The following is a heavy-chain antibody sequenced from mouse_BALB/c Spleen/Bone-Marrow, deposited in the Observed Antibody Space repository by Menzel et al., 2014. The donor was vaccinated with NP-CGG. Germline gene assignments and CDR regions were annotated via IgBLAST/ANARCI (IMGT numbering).Heavy chain of an antibody. CDR1: GYTFSNYW. J-gene: IGHJ4*01. D-gene: IGHD1-1*01. CDR3: ARKWPYFYCSGGDAMDF. V-gene: IGHV1-9*01. Sequence: QVQLKQSGAELMKPGASVKISCKATGYTFSNYWIEWVKQRPGHGLEWIGEILPGSGGTNYNDKFKVKATFTADTSSNAAYMQLNSLTSEDSAVYYCARKWPYFYCSGGDAMDFWGEGTPGSV. CDR2: ILPGSGGT.